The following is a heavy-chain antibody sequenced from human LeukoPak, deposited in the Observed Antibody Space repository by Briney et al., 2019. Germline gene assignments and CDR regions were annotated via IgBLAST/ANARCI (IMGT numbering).Heavy chain of an antibody. Sequence: PSETLSLTCTVSGGSISSYYWSWIRQPPGKGLEWIGYIYYSGSTNYNPSLKSRVTISVDTSKNQFSLKLSSVTAADTAVYYCARDRMTTVTGGAFDIWGQGTMVTVSS. V-gene: IGHV4-59*01. CDR3: ARDRMTTVTGGAFDI. CDR1: GGSISSYY. D-gene: IGHD4-17*01. CDR2: IYYSGST. J-gene: IGHJ3*02.